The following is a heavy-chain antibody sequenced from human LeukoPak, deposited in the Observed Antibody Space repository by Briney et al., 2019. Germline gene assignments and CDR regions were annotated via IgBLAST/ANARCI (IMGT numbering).Heavy chain of an antibody. D-gene: IGHD6-13*01. V-gene: IGHV3-23*01. J-gene: IGHJ3*02. Sequence: SGGSLRLSCAASGFTFSSYAMSWVRQAPGKGLEWVSAISGSGSSTYYAGSVKGRFTISRDNSKNTLFLQMNSLRAEDTAVYYCAREPIIAAAGKDAFDIWGQGTMVTVSS. CDR2: ISGSGSST. CDR3: AREPIIAAAGKDAFDI. CDR1: GFTFSSYA.